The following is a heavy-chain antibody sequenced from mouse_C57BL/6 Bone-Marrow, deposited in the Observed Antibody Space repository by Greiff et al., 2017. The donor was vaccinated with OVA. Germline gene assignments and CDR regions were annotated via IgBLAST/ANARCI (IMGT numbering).Heavy chain of an antibody. CDR1: GYTFTSYW. CDR3: ASAFYSNSGDFDY. V-gene: IGHV1-50*01. J-gene: IGHJ2*01. D-gene: IGHD2-5*01. CDR2: IDPSDSYT. Sequence: QVQLQQSGAELVKPGASVKLSCKASGYTFTSYWMQWVKQRPGQGLEWIGEIDPSDSYTNYNQKFKGKAKLTVDTSSSTAYMQLSSLTSEDSAVYYCASAFYSNSGDFDYWGQGTTLTVSS.